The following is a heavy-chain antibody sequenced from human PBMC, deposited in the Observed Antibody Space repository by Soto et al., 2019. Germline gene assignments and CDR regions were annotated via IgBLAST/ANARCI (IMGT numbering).Heavy chain of an antibody. CDR3: ARDGVNSSSRYYFDY. CDR2: INAGNGNT. J-gene: IGHJ4*02. CDR1: GYTFASCA. D-gene: IGHD6-6*01. V-gene: IGHV1-3*01. Sequence: ASVKVSCKASGYTFASCAMHWVRHAPEQRLEWMGWINAGNGNTKYSQKFQGRVTITRDTSASTAYMELSRLRSEDTALYYCARDGVNSSSRYYFDYWGQRTLVPVSS.